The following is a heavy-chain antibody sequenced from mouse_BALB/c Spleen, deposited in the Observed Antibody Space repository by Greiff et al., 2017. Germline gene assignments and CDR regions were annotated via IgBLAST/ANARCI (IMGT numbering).Heavy chain of an antibody. CDR3: AREAWYDAMDY. J-gene: IGHJ4*01. D-gene: IGHD2-1*01. V-gene: IGHV5-6-3*01. Sequence: EVQGVESGGGLVQPGGSLKLSCAASGFTFSSYGMSWVRQTPDKRLELVATINSNGGSTYYPDSVKGRFTISRDNAKNTLYLQMSSLKSEDTAMYYCAREAWYDAMDYWGQGTSVTVSS. CDR2: INSNGGST. CDR1: GFTFSSYG.